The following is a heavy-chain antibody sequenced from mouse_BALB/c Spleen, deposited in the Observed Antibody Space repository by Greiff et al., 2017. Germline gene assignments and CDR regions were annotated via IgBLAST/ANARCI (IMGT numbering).Heavy chain of an antibody. CDR1: GFTFSSYA. CDR2: ISSGGRT. D-gene: IGHD1-1*01. V-gene: IGHV5-6-5*01. CDR3: ARGHYYGGSPYAMDY. J-gene: IGHJ4*01. Sequence: EVMLVESGGGLVKPGGSLKLSCAASGFTFSSYAMSWVRQTPEKRLEWVASISSGGRTYYPDSVKGRFTISRDNARNILYLQMSSLRSEDTAMYYCARGHYYGGSPYAMDYWGQGTSVTVSS.